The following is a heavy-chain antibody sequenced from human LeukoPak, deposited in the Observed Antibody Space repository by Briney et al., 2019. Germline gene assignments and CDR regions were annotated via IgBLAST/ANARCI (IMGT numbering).Heavy chain of an antibody. J-gene: IGHJ4*02. CDR2: INSDGSSI. V-gene: IGHV3-74*01. Sequence: GGSLRLSCTASGFTFSSYWMHWARQAPGKGVVWVSRINSDGSSISYADSVKGRFTISRDNAKNTLYLQMNSLRAEDTAVYYCTRGRGVSFDYWGQGTLVTVSS. D-gene: IGHD3-10*01. CDR3: TRGRGVSFDY. CDR1: GFTFSSYW.